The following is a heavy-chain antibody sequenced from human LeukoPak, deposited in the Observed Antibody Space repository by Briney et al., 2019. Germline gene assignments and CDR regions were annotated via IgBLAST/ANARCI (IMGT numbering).Heavy chain of an antibody. V-gene: IGHV3-64D*09. Sequence: PGGSLRLSCSASGFTFSIYAMHWVRQAPGKGLEYVSLITSNGGSTYYADSVKGRFTISRDNSKNTVYLQMSSLRDEDTAVYYYVKPYGSGSYKYWGQGTPVTVSS. CDR3: VKPYGSGSYKY. CDR2: ITSNGGST. J-gene: IGHJ4*02. D-gene: IGHD3-10*01. CDR1: GFTFSIYA.